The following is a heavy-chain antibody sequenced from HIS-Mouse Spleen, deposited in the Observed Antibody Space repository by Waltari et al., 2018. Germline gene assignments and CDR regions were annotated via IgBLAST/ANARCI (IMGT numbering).Heavy chain of an antibody. CDR3: AREGSFYYFDY. D-gene: IGHD6-13*01. Sequence: QVQLVESGGGVVQPGRSLRLSCAASGFTFSSYARHWVRQAPGKGLEWVAVISYDGSNKYYADSVKGRFTISRDNSKNTLYLQMNSLRAEDTAVYYCAREGSFYYFDYWGQGTLVTVSS. V-gene: IGHV3-30-3*01. J-gene: IGHJ4*02. CDR2: ISYDGSNK. CDR1: GFTFSSYA.